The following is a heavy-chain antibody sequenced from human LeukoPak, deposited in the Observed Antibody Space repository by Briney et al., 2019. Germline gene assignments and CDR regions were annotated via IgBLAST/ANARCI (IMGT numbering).Heavy chain of an antibody. CDR3: ARRYDILTGYYVANWFDH. V-gene: IGHV1-69*13. J-gene: IGHJ5*02. CDR1: GGTFSSYA. D-gene: IGHD3-9*01. CDR2: IIPIFGTA. Sequence: ASVKVSCKASGGTFSSYAINWVRQAPGQGLEWMGGIIPIFGTANYAQKFQGRVTITADESTSTAYMELSSLRSEDTAVYYCARRYDILTGYYVANWFDHWGQGTLVTVSS.